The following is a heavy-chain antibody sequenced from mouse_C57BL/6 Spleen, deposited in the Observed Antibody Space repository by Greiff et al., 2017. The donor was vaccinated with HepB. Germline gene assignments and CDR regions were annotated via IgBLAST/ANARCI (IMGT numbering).Heavy chain of an antibody. Sequence: QVHVKQSGAELARPGASVKLSCKASGYTFTSYGISWVKQRTGQGLEWIGEIYPRSGNTYYNEKFKGKATLTADKSSSTAYMELRSLTSEDSAVYFCARSEYYGSSLHWYFDVWGTGTTVTVSS. CDR3: ARSEYYGSSLHWYFDV. CDR1: GYTFTSYG. J-gene: IGHJ1*03. D-gene: IGHD1-1*01. V-gene: IGHV1-81*01. CDR2: IYPRSGNT.